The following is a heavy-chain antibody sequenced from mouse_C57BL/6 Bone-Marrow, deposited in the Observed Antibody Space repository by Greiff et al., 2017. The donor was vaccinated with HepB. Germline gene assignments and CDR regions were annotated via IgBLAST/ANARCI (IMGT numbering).Heavy chain of an antibody. CDR3: ATTMVTSYYAMDY. D-gene: IGHD2-2*01. J-gene: IGHJ4*01. CDR1: GFTFSSYA. Sequence: EVMLVESGGGLVKPGGSLKLSCAASGFTFSSYAMSWVRQTPEKRLEWVATISDGGSYTYYPDNVKGRFTISRDNAKNNLYLQMSHLKSEDTAMYYCATTMVTSYYAMDYWGQGTSVTVSS. V-gene: IGHV5-4*03. CDR2: ISDGGSYT.